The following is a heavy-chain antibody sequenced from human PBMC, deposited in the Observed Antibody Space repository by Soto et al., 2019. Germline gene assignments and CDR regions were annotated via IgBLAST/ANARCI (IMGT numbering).Heavy chain of an antibody. J-gene: IGHJ5*02. CDR3: ARAWRAILGPTRDP. D-gene: IGHD3-3*01. CDR1: GYTFTSYG. V-gene: IGHV1-18*01. CDR2: ISAYNGNT. Sequence: QVQLVQSGAEVKKPGASVKVSCKASGYTFTSYGISWVRQTPGQGLEWMGWISAYNGNTNYAQKLQGRVTMTTDTSTSTAYREPRSLTADDTAVYYCARAWRAILGPTRDPWGQGTLVTVSS.